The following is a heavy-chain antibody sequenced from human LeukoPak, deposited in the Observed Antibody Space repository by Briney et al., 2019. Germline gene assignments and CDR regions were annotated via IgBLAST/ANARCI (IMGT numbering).Heavy chain of an antibody. V-gene: IGHV1-69*10. CDR3: ARALWGDGYSYGYGDY. Sequence: GASVKVSCKASGDTFNTYAISWVRQAPGQGLEWMGRIIPKFGITNYSQKFQDRVTITADKYTTTAYMELSSLRSEDTAVYYCARALWGDGYSYGYGDYWGQGTLVTVS. J-gene: IGHJ4*02. D-gene: IGHD5-18*01. CDR1: GDTFNTYA. CDR2: IIPKFGIT.